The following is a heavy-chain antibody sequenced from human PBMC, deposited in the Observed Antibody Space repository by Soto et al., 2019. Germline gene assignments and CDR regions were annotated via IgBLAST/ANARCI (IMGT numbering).Heavy chain of an antibody. D-gene: IGHD3-9*01. V-gene: IGHV4-59*01. J-gene: IGHJ5*02. CDR3: ARFGRYDLLTGYSSGGFDP. CDR2: IYNSGTT. CDR1: GGSISSYY. Sequence: QVQVQESGPGLVKPSETLSLICTVSGGSISSYYWSWIRQPPGKGLEWIGYIYNSGTTSYSPSLKSRVTMSVDKSKNQISLNLNSVTPADTAVYYCARFGRYDLLTGYSSGGFDPWGQGTLVIVSS.